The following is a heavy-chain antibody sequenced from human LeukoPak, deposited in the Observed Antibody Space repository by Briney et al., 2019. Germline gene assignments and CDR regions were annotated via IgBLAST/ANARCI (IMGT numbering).Heavy chain of an antibody. CDR1: ASTFSSYS. J-gene: IGHJ4*02. CDR2: IDTSSNYI. V-gene: IGHV3-21*01. CDR3: ARDQSDYYGSGSYSEGSY. D-gene: IGHD3-10*01. Sequence: PGGSLRLSCAASASTFSSYSMNWVRQAPGKGLEWVSYIDTSSNYIYYADSVKGRFTISRDNAKNSLYLQMSSLRAEDTAVYYCARDQSDYYGSGSYSEGSYWGQGALVTVSS.